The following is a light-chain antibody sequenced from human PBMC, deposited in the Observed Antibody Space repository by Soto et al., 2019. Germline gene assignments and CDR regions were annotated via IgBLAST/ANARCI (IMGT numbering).Light chain of an antibody. V-gene: IGLV2-23*02. CDR3: CSYAGSSTYYV. CDR2: EVT. J-gene: IGLJ1*01. Sequence: QSALTQPASVSGSPGQSITISCTGTSSDVGSHDLVSWYQQHPGEAPKLMIYEVTKRPSGVSNRFSGSKSGNTASLTISGLQAEDEADYYCCSYAGSSTYYVFGTGTKVTVL. CDR1: SSDVGSHDL.